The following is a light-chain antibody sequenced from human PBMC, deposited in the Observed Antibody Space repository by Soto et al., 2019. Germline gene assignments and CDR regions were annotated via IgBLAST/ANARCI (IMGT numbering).Light chain of an antibody. J-gene: IGKJ1*01. V-gene: IGKV1-8*01. CDR3: QQYYSYPT. CDR2: AAS. Sequence: AIRMTQSPSSFSASTGDRVTITCRASQGISSYLAWYQQKPGKAPKLLIYAASTLQSGVPSRFSGSGSGTDFTLTISCLQSEDFATYYCQQYYSYPTFGQGTRWISN. CDR1: QGISSY.